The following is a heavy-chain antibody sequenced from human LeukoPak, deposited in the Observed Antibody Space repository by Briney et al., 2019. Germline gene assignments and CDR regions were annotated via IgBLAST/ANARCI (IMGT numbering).Heavy chain of an antibody. V-gene: IGHV3-21*01. D-gene: IGHD3-10*01. CDR3: ARDGLLWFGELLYLDY. J-gene: IGHJ4*02. CDR2: ISSSSSYI. CDR1: GFTFSSYS. Sequence: PGGSLRLSCAASGFTFSSYSVNWVRQAPGKGLEWVSSISSSSSYIYYADSVKGRFTISRDNAKNSLYLQMNSLRAEDTAVYYCARDGLLWFGELLYLDYWGQGTPVTVSS.